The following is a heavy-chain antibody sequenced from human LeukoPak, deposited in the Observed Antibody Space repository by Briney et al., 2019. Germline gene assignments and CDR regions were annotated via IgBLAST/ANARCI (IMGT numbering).Heavy chain of an antibody. V-gene: IGHV1-3*01. J-gene: IGHJ6*03. CDR1: GYTFTSSA. D-gene: IGHD1-1*01. CDR2: INAGNGDA. CDR3: ARDQELEVRTYYYYYMDV. Sequence: ASVKVSCKASGYTFTSSAIHWLRQAPGHRLEWLGWINAGNGDAKYSQNFQGRVTFSRDTSASTAYVELSSLRSDDTAVYYCARDQELEVRTYYYYYMDVWGKGTTVTVSS.